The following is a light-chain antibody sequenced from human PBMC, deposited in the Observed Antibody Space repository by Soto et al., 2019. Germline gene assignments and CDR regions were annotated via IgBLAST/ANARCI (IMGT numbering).Light chain of an antibody. V-gene: IGLV2-23*01. CDR1: SSDVGSYNL. Sequence: QSALTQPASVSGSPGQSITISCTGTSSDVGSYNLVSWYQQHPGKAPKLMIYEGSKRPSGVSNRFSGSKSGNTASRTISGLQAEDEADYYCCSYAGSSTLVFGGGTKVTVL. CDR2: EGS. J-gene: IGLJ2*01. CDR3: CSYAGSSTLV.